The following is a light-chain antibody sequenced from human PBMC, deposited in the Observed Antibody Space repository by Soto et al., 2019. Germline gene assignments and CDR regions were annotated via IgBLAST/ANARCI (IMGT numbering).Light chain of an antibody. CDR2: GAS. CDR1: QSVTTNY. Sequence: EIVLTQSPGTLSLSPGDRATLSCRASQSVTTNYLAWYQRKPGQAPRLLIYGASNRATDIPARFSGGGSGTDFTLTITRLKPEDFAVDFCQQYDSSPPTFGQGTKVEI. V-gene: IGKV3-20*01. J-gene: IGKJ1*01. CDR3: QQYDSSPPT.